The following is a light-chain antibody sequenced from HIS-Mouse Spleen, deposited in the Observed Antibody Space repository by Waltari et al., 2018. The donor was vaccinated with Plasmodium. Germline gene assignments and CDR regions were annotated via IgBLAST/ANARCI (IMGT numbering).Light chain of an antibody. CDR3: QAWDSSTWV. Sequence: SYELTQPPSVYVSPGQTASITCSGDTLGDKYACWYQQKPGQSPVLVIYQDSKRPSGIPERFSGSNSGNTATLTISGTQAMDEADYYCQAWDSSTWVFGGGTKLTVL. J-gene: IGLJ3*02. CDR2: QDS. V-gene: IGLV3-1*01. CDR1: TLGDKY.